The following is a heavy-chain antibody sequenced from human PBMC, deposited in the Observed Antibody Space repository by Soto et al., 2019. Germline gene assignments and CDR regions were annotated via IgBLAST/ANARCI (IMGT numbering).Heavy chain of an antibody. CDR1: GGSISSGGYY. CDR2: IYYSGST. CDR3: ARGPYDSSHFDY. V-gene: IGHV4-31*03. J-gene: IGHJ4*02. D-gene: IGHD3-22*01. Sequence: PSETLSLTCTVSGGSISSGGYYWSWIRQHPGKGLEWIGYIYYSGSTYYNPSLKSRVTISVDTSKNQFSLKLSSVTAADTAVYYCARGPYDSSHFDYWGQGTLVTVSS.